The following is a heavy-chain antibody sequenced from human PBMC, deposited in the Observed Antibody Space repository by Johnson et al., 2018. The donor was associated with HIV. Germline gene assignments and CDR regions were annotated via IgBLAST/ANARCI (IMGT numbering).Heavy chain of an antibody. CDR1: GFSVSSNY. J-gene: IGHJ3*02. CDR2: IYSDGST. Sequence: EMQLVESGGGVVQPGGSLRLSCAASGFSVSSNYMNWVRQAPGKGLEWVSFIYSDGSTYYADSVKGRFTVSRDNSKNSLYLQMNSLRAEYTAVYYCVREEGNDILTRGDAFDIWGKGTLVTVSS. D-gene: IGHD3-9*01. V-gene: IGHV3-66*01. CDR3: VREEGNDILTRGDAFDI.